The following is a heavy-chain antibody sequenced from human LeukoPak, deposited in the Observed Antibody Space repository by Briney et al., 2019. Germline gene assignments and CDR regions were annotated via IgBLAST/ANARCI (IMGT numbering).Heavy chain of an antibody. Sequence: GGSLRLSCAASGFTFSTYGMHWVRQAPGKGLEWVAVISYDGNDKYYADSVKGRFTISRDNSKNTFNLQMNSLRAEDTALYFCAKDSGSGYNSQDYWGQGTLVTVSS. J-gene: IGHJ4*02. D-gene: IGHD5-12*01. CDR2: ISYDGNDK. CDR3: AKDSGSGYNSQDY. V-gene: IGHV3-30*18. CDR1: GFTFSTYG.